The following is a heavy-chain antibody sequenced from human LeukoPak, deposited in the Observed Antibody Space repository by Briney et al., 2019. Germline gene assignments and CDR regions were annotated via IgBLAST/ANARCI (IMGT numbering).Heavy chain of an antibody. J-gene: IGHJ4*02. D-gene: IGHD1-26*01. CDR1: GCTVNNYY. CDR3: ARMFGGNYYGYYFDY. V-gene: IGHV3-53*01. Sequence: GGSLRLSCAASGCTVNNYYMTWVRQAPGKGLECVSILYSGGMTYYADSVKGRFTISTDTSKNTVNLQMNSLRAEDTAIYYCARMFGGNYYGYYFDYWGQGSMLTVSS. CDR2: LYSGGMT.